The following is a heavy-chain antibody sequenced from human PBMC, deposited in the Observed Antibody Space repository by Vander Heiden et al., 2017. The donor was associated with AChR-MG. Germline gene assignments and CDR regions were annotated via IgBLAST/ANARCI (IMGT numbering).Heavy chain of an antibody. CDR3: ARLWAIGTTYHLDY. CDR1: GYTFPSYG. V-gene: IGHV1-18*01. Sequence: QVQLVQSGAEVKKPGASVKATCTASGYTFPSYGISWVRQAPGQGLEWMGWISAYNGNTNYAQKLQGRVTMTTDTSTSTAYMELRSLRSDDTAVYYCARLWAIGTTYHLDYWGQGTLVTVSS. CDR2: ISAYNGNT. D-gene: IGHD2-21*01. J-gene: IGHJ4*02.